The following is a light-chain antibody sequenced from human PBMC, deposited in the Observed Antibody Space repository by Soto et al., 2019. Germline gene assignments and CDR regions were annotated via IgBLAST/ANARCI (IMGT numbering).Light chain of an antibody. J-gene: IGKJ1*01. CDR2: KAS. CDR3: QNYNSYSEA. Sequence: DIQMTQSPSTLSGSVGDRVTITCRASQTISSWLAWYQQKPGKAPKLLIYKASTLKSGVPSRFSGSGSGTEFTLTISSLQPDDFATYYCQNYNSYSEACGQGTKVAIK. V-gene: IGKV1-5*03. CDR1: QTISSW.